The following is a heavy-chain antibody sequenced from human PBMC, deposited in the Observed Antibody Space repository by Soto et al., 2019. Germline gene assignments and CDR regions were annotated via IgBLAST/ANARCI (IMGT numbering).Heavy chain of an antibody. CDR3: TRKTGGYYFFEY. CDR1: GTSISGDYW. J-gene: IGHJ4*02. D-gene: IGHD2-8*02. V-gene: IGHV4-28*01. Sequence: QVQLQESGPGLVKPSDTLSLTCAVSGTSISGDYWWGWIRQTPGKGLEWIGYISSGGATHYNPSLGSRLTMSVDTSRSQFSLPLSSVTAVDAALYYCTRKTGGYYFFEYWGRGTLVTVSS. CDR2: ISSGGAT.